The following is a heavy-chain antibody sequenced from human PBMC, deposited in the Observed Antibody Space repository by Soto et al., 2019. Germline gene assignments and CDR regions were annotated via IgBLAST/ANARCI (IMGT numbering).Heavy chain of an antibody. J-gene: IGHJ4*02. CDR1: GGSISVYY. CDR2: IYASGSP. CDR3: ARGVGSSPPRY. V-gene: IGHV4-59*01. Sequence: KTSETLSLTCTISGGSISVYYWSWVRQPPGHELEWIGYIYASGSPYYTPSLRSRVTISADPSKNQISLRLTSPTAADTAVDYCARGVGSSPPRYWGRGTLVTVSS. D-gene: IGHD1-26*01.